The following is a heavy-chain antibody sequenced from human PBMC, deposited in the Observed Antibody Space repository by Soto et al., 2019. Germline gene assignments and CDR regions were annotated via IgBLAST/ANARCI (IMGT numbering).Heavy chain of an antibody. D-gene: IGHD2-2*01. CDR3: ARLSRQGGSTSYP. CDR1: GGTFSSYA. Sequence: GASVKVSCKASGGTFSSYAISWVRQAPGQGLEWMGGIIPIFGTANYAQNVQGRVTITADESTSTAYMELSSLRSEDTAVYYCARLSRQGGSTSYPWGQGTLVTVSS. V-gene: IGHV1-69*13. J-gene: IGHJ5*02. CDR2: IIPIFGTA.